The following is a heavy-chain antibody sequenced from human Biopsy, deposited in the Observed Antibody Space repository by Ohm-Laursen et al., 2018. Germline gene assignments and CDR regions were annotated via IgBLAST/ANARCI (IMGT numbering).Heavy chain of an antibody. CDR1: GYTFTSHD. CDR2: MSPNTGNT. CDR3: ARWETTLGRSLDS. V-gene: IGHV1-8*01. Sequence: ASVKVSCKASGYTFTSHDINWVRQATGQGPEWMGWMSPNTGNTVYAQRFQDRITMTSDTSTGTAYMELTSLTSDDTAVYFCARWETTLGRSLDSWGQGTLVAVSS. D-gene: IGHD1-26*01. J-gene: IGHJ4*02.